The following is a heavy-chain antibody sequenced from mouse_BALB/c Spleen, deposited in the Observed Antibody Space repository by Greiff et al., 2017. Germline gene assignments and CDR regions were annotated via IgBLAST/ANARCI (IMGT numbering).Heavy chain of an antibody. CDR3: ARSGDVDYAMDY. CDR2: ISSGSSTI. D-gene: IGHD3-1*01. V-gene: IGHV5-17*02. J-gene: IGHJ4*01. Sequence: EVQGVESGGGLVQPGGSRKLSCAASGFTFSSFGMHWVRQAPEKGLEWVAYISSGSSTIYYADTVKGRFTISRDNPKNTLFLQMTSLRSEDTAMYYCARSGDVDYAMDYWGQGTSVTVSS. CDR1: GFTFSSFG.